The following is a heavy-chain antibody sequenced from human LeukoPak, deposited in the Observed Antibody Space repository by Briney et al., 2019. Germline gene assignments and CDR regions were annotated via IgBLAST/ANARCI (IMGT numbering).Heavy chain of an antibody. CDR2: ISSGSTYM. D-gene: IGHD6-6*01. V-gene: IGHV3-21*01. CDR1: GFTFSSYS. J-gene: IGHJ3*02. CDR3: GRVGGRSKAAKGDAFDI. Sequence: GGSLRLSCAASGFTFSSYSMNWVRQAPGKGLEWVSSISSGSTYMYYADSVKGRFTIPRDNAQNSMYLQMNSLRAEDTAVYYCGRVGGRSKAAKGDAFDIWGQGTMVTVSS.